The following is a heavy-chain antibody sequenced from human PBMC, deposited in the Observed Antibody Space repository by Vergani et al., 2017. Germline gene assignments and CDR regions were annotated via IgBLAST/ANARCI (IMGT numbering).Heavy chain of an antibody. D-gene: IGHD3-22*01. J-gene: IGHJ3*02. CDR1: GYTFTSYD. CDR3: ASYYYDSSGYYVAGDAFDI. CDR2: IIPILGIA. Sequence: QVQLVQSGAEVKKPGASVKVSCKASGYTFTSYDINWVRQATGQGLEWMGRIIPILGIANYAQKFQGRVTITADKSTSTAYMELSSLRSGDTAVYYCASYYYDSSGYYVAGDAFDIWGQGTMVTVSS. V-gene: IGHV1-69*09.